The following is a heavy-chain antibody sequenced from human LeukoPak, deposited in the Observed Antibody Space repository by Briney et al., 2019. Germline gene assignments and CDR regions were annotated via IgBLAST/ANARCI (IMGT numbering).Heavy chain of an antibody. CDR1: GGSISSGGYY. Sequence: SETLSLTCTVPGGSISSGGYYWSWIRQHPGKGLEWIGYIYYSGSTYYNPSLKSRVTISVDTSKNQFSLKLSSVTAADTAVYYCARDLVSSSWGMDVWGQGTTVTVSS. CDR3: ARDLVSSSWGMDV. J-gene: IGHJ6*02. V-gene: IGHV4-31*03. CDR2: IYYSGST. D-gene: IGHD6-13*01.